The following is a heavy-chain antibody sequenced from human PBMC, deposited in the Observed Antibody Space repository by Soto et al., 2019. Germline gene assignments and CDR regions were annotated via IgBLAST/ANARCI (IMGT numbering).Heavy chain of an antibody. Sequence: EVQLVECGGGLVKPGGSLRLSCAASGFTFSSYSMNWVRQAPGKGLEWVSSISSSSSYIYYADSVKGRFTISRDNAKNSLYLQMNSLRAEDTAVYYCARVGGQLVPGFDYWGQGTLVTVSS. D-gene: IGHD6-6*01. V-gene: IGHV3-21*01. CDR3: ARVGGQLVPGFDY. CDR2: ISSSSSYI. J-gene: IGHJ4*02. CDR1: GFTFSSYS.